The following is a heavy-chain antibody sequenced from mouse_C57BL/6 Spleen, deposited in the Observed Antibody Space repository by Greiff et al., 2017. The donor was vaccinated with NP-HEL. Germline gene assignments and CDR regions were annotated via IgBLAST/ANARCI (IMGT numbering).Heavy chain of an antibody. J-gene: IGHJ4*01. D-gene: IGHD2-2*01. V-gene: IGHV1-59*01. CDR1: GYTFTSYW. CDR2: IDPSDSYT. Sequence: QVQLQQPGAELVRPGTSVKLSCKASGYTFTSYWMHWVKQRPGQGLEWIGVIDPSDSYTNYNQKFKGKATLTVDTSSSTAYMQLSSLTSEDSAVYYCARIDGYDVYAMDYWGQGTSVTVSS. CDR3: ARIDGYDVYAMDY.